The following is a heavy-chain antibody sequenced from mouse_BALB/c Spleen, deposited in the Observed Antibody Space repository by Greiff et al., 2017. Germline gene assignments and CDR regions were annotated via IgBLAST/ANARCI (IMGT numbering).Heavy chain of an antibody. V-gene: IGHV1S34*01. CDR1: GYSFTGYY. Sequence: LVKTGASVKISCKASGYSFTGYYMHWVKQSHGKSLEWIGYISCYNGATSFNQKFKGKATFTVDTSSSTAYLQFNSLTSEDSAVDYCARGVATDYAMDYWGQGTSVTVSA. CDR2: ISCYNGAT. J-gene: IGHJ4*01. CDR3: ARGVATDYAMDY. D-gene: IGHD1-1*01.